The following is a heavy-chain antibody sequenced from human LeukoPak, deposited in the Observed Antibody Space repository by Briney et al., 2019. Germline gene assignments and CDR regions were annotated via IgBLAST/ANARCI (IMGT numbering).Heavy chain of an antibody. CDR1: GGSISSSSYY. CDR3: ARQRGYYDSSGYYPDY. Sequence: PSETLSLTCTVSGGSISSSSYYWGWIRQPPGKGLEWIGGIYYSGSTYYNPSLKSRVTISADTSKNQFSLKLSSVTAADTAVYYCARQRGYYDSSGYYPDYWGQGTLVTVSS. V-gene: IGHV4-39*01. D-gene: IGHD3-22*01. CDR2: IYYSGST. J-gene: IGHJ4*02.